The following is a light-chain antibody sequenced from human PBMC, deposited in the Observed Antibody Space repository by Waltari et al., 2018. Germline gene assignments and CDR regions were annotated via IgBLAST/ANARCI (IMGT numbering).Light chain of an antibody. Sequence: DIQMTQSPSSLSASVGGRVTITCRASQSISTYIIGYHQKPARAPHHLIHAGSGLQSAGPSSLSSSGAGAEYTLTISSLQPEDFATYYCRQRHSIPRGFGQGTRVEI. V-gene: IGKV1-39*01. CDR2: AGS. CDR1: QSISTY. CDR3: RQRHSIPRG. J-gene: IGKJ5*01.